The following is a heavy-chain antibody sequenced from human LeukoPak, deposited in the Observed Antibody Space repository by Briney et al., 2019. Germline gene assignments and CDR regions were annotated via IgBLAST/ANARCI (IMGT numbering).Heavy chain of an antibody. CDR3: ARVTYGGSGYWLKLDAFDI. J-gene: IGHJ3*02. CDR1: GYTFTSYG. V-gene: IGHV1-18*01. Sequence: ASVKVSCKASGYTFTSYGISWVRQAPGQGLEWMGWISAYNGNTNYAQKLQGRVTMTTDTSTSTAYMELRSLRSDDTAVYYCARVTYGGSGYWLKLDAFDIWGQGTMVTVSS. D-gene: IGHD3-22*01. CDR2: ISAYNGNT.